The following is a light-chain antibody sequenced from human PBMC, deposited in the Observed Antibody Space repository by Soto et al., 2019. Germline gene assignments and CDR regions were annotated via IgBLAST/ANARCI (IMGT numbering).Light chain of an antibody. V-gene: IGKV3-20*01. CDR2: GAS. CDR1: QSVSSIY. Sequence: ENVLTQSPGTLSLSPGERATLSCRASQSVSSIYLAWFQQKPDQAPRLLIYGASSRATGIPDRFSGSGSGTDFTLTISRLEPEDFAVYYGQQYGSSPITFGQGTRLEIK. J-gene: IGKJ5*01. CDR3: QQYGSSPIT.